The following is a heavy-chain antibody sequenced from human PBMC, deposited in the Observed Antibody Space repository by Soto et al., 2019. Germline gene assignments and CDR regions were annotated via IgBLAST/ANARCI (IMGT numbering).Heavy chain of an antibody. CDR1: GFTFSSYG. V-gene: IGHV3-33*01. Sequence: PGGSLRLSCAASGFTFSSYGMHWVRQAPGKGLEWVAVIWYDGSNKYYADSVKGRFTISRDNSKNTLYLQMNSLRAEDTAVYYCARDQSIWFGYGMDVWGQGTTVTVSS. J-gene: IGHJ6*02. D-gene: IGHD3-10*01. CDR3: ARDQSIWFGYGMDV. CDR2: IWYDGSNK.